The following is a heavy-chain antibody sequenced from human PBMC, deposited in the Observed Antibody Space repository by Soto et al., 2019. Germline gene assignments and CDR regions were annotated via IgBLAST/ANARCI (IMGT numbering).Heavy chain of an antibody. V-gene: IGHV3-11*06. CDR2: ISSSSSYT. Sequence: PVGSLRLSCAASGFTFSDYYMSWIRQAPGKGLEWVSYISSSSSYTNYADSVKGRFTISRDNAKNSLYLQMNSLRAEDTAVYYCARFEDYESQFDYWGQGTLVTVSS. CDR1: GFTFSDYY. D-gene: IGHD3-16*01. J-gene: IGHJ4*02. CDR3: ARFEDYESQFDY.